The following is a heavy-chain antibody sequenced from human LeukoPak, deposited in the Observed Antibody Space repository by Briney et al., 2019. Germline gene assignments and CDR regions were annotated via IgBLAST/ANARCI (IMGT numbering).Heavy chain of an antibody. J-gene: IGHJ3*02. D-gene: IGHD6-13*01. CDR2: IIPILGIA. CDR3: ARCIAAAGFAFDI. V-gene: IGHV1-69*10. CDR1: GGIFSSYT. Sequence: SVKVSCKASGGIFSSYTISWVRQAPGQGLEWMGGIIPILGIANYAQKFQGRVTITADKSTSTAYMELSSLRSEDTAVYYCARCIAAAGFAFDIWGQGTMVTVSS.